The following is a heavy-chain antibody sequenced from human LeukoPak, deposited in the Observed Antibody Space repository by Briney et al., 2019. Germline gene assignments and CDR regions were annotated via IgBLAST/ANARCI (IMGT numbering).Heavy chain of an antibody. CDR2: IYSGGDT. CDR3: ARASGYSGYDPFDY. CDR1: GFTVSSNY. J-gene: IGHJ4*02. Sequence: GGSLRLSCAASGFTVSSNYMSWVRQAPGKGLEWVSVIYSGGDTYYADSVKGRFTISRDNSKNTLYLQMNTLRAEDTAVYYCARASGYSGYDPFDYWGQGALVTVSS. D-gene: IGHD5-12*01. V-gene: IGHV3-53*01.